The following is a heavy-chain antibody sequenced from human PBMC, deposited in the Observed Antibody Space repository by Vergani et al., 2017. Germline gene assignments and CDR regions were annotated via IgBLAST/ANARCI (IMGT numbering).Heavy chain of an antibody. J-gene: IGHJ5*02. D-gene: IGHD3-10*01. CDR1: GFTFSGNY. CDR3: ARGNYYGSGTYVYP. V-gene: IGHV3-66*02. CDR2: IYSGDET. Sequence: VQLVESGGGVVQPGRSLRLSCAASGFTFSGNYMTWVRQAPGKGLEWVSHIYSGDETYYAHSVKGRVTISRDTSNNTLHLQINNLRVEGTAVYYCARGNYYGSGTYVYPWGQGTLVTVSS.